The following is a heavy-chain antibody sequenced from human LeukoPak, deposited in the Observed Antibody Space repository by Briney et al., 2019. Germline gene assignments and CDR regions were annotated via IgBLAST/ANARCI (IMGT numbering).Heavy chain of an antibody. CDR2: ISFDGSTK. CDR3: AGPTYSSSWYVFAFDY. CDR1: GFTFSSYG. J-gene: IGHJ4*02. D-gene: IGHD6-13*01. Sequence: PGGSLRLSCAVSGFTFSSYGMHWVRQAPGKGLEWVAVISFDGSTKYYADSVKGRFTISRDNSKNTLYLQMNSLRPEDTAMYFCAGPTYSSSWYVFAFDYWGQGTLVTVSS. V-gene: IGHV3-30*03.